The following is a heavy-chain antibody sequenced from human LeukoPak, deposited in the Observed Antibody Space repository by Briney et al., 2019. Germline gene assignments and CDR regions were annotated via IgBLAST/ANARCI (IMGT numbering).Heavy chain of an antibody. D-gene: IGHD3-3*01. V-gene: IGHV3-30*02. CDR3: AKDWSGNYNWSDP. J-gene: IGHJ5*02. CDR2: IYPDGNNK. Sequence: GGSLRLSCAASGFTFSSYGMHWVRQAPGKGLEWVACIYPDGNNKDYADSVKGRFIISRDNSKNILFLQMNSLRAADTAVYYCAKDWSGNYNWSDPWGQGTLVTVSS. CDR1: GFTFSSYG.